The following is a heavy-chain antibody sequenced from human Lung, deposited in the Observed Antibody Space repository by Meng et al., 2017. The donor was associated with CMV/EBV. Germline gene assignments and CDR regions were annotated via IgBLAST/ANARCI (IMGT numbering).Heavy chain of an antibody. Sequence: SETLSLTCIVSGGSISSGDYYWGWIRQSPGKALEWIGSVYYTGRADYSPSLKNRVTISVDTSRNQFSLNLHSVTAADTALYYCAKQGARSVETTMVPYGEVDYWGQRALVTISS. CDR1: GGSISSGDYY. D-gene: IGHD5-18*01. CDR2: VYYTGRA. CDR3: AKQGARSVETTMVPYGEVDY. J-gene: IGHJ4*03. V-gene: IGHV4-39*01.